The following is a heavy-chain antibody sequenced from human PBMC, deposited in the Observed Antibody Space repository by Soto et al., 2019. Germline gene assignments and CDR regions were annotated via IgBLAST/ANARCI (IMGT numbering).Heavy chain of an antibody. Sequence: QVQLVQSGAEVKKPGASVKVSCKASGYTFTSYGISWVRQAPGQGLEWMGWISAYNGNTDYAQNLQGRVTMITDTXTXTXXMGLRSLRSDDTAVYYCARVGGYCGNGPCYGWFDPWGQGTLVTVSS. J-gene: IGHJ5*02. CDR1: GYTFTSYG. D-gene: IGHD2-8*01. CDR2: ISAYNGNT. CDR3: ARVGGYCGNGPCYGWFDP. V-gene: IGHV1-18*01.